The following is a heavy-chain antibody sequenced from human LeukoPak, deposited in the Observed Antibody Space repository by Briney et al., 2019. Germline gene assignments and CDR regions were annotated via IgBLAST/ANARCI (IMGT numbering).Heavy chain of an antibody. CDR3: ARGHSIEPYYYYYYMDV. D-gene: IGHD4-11*01. V-gene: IGHV4-39*07. J-gene: IGHJ6*03. CDR1: GVSISSSNSY. Sequence: SETLSLTCTVSGVSISSSNSYWGWIRQPPGKGLEWIGSIYYSGNTYYNASLKSQVSISIDTSKNQFSLKLRSVTAADTAVYYCARGHSIEPYYYYYYMDVWGKGTTVTVSS. CDR2: IYYSGNT.